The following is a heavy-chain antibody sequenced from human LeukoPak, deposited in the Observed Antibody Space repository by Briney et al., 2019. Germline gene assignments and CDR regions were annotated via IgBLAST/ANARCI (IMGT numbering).Heavy chain of an antibody. J-gene: IGHJ4*02. CDR2: ISGSGGST. CDR1: GFTFSSYA. V-gene: IGHV3-23*01. Sequence: GGSLRLSCAASGFTFSSYAMSWVRQAPGKGLEWVSAISGSGGSTYYADSVKGRFTISRDNSKNTLYLQMNSLRAGDTAVYYCAKEPGYCSGGSCYSGGDYWGQGTLVTVSS. D-gene: IGHD2-15*01. CDR3: AKEPGYCSGGSCYSGGDY.